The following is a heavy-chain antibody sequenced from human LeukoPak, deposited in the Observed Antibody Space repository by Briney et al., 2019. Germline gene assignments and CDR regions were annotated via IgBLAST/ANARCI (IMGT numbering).Heavy chain of an antibody. CDR3: AKDSARVATIQSYFDY. CDR2: ISGSGGST. V-gene: IGHV3-23*01. Sequence: GGSLRLSCAASGFTFSSYAMSWVRQAPGKGLEWVSAISGSGGSTYYADSVKGRFTISRDNSKNTLYLQMNSLRAEDTAVYYCAKDSARVATIQSYFDYWGQGTLVTVSS. D-gene: IGHD5-12*01. CDR1: GFTFSSYA. J-gene: IGHJ4*02.